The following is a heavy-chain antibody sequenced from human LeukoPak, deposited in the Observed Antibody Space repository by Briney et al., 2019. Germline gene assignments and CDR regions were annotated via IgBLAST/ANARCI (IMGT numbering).Heavy chain of an antibody. CDR1: GGSISSGDYY. J-gene: IGHJ6*02. CDR3: ARHPSDRNYGMDV. D-gene: IGHD3-22*01. CDR2: IYYSGST. Sequence: PSETLSLTCTVSGGSISSGDYYWSWIRQPPGKGLEWIGYIYYSGSTYYNPSLKSRVTISVDTSKNQFSLKLSSVTAADTAVYYCARHPSDRNYGMDVWGQGTTVTVSS. V-gene: IGHV4-30-4*01.